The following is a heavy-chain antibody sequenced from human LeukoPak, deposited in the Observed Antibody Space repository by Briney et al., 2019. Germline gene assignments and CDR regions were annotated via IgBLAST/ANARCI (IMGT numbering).Heavy chain of an antibody. CDR2: MNPNSGNT. J-gene: IGHJ6*02. CDR1: GYTFTSSD. D-gene: IGHD3-22*01. CDR3: ARDYYDSSGYGGFYYYYYGMDV. V-gene: IGHV1-8*01. Sequence: ASVKVSCKASGYTFTSSDINWVRQATGQGLEWMGWMNPNSGNTGYAQKFQGRVTMTRNTSISTAYMELSSLRSEDTAVYYCARDYYDSSGYGGFYYYYYGMDVWGQGTTVTVSS.